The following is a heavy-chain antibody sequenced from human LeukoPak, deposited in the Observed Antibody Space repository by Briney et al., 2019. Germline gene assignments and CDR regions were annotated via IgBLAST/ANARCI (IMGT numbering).Heavy chain of an antibody. J-gene: IGHJ4*02. CDR3: ARDSGFSGTQRGEY. D-gene: IGHD3/OR15-3a*01. CDR1: GFTFNNYA. Sequence: PGGSLRLSCEASGFTFNNYAMHWVRQAPGKGLQWVAVISYDGSNKYYADSVKGRFTISRDNSKNTLYLQMNSLRAEDTAVYYCARDSGFSGTQRGEYWGQGTLVTVSS. V-gene: IGHV3-30*04. CDR2: ISYDGSNK.